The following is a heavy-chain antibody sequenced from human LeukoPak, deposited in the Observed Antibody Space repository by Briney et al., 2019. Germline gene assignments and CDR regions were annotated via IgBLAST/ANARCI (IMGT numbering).Heavy chain of an antibody. D-gene: IGHD1-14*01. Sequence: GGSLRLSCEAAGFTFSGHWMTWVRQAPGKGLEGVSYISSSGSTIYYADSVKGRFTISRDNAKNSLYLQMNSLRAEDTAVYYCARDRPRTTDYYYYMDVWGKGTTVTVSS. V-gene: IGHV3-11*01. CDR1: GFTFSGHW. CDR2: ISSSGSTI. CDR3: ARDRPRTTDYYYYMDV. J-gene: IGHJ6*03.